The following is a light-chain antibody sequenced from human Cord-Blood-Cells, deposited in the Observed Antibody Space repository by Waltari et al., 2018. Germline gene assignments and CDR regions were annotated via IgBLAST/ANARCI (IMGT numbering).Light chain of an antibody. V-gene: IGKV1-33*01. J-gene: IGKJ3*01. CDR2: DAS. CDR1: QDISNY. Sequence: DIQMTQSPSSLSASVGDRVTITCQASQDISNYLNWYQQKPGKAPKLLIYDASNLETGVPSRFGGSGSGTVFTFTISSLQPEVIAKYYCQQYDNLFTFGPGTKVDIK. CDR3: QQYDNLFT.